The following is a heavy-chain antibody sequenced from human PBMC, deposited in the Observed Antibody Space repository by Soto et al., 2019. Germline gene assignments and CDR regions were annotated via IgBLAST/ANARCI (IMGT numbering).Heavy chain of an antibody. V-gene: IGHV3-21*01. CDR2: ISSSSSYI. CDR3: AREGNDFWSGPWFGY. CDR1: GFTFSSYS. Sequence: GGSLRLSCAASGFTFSSYSMNWVRQAPGKGLEWVSSISSSSSYIYYADSVKGRFTISRDNAKNSLYLQMNSLRAEDTAVYYCAREGNDFWSGPWFGYWGQGTLVTVSS. D-gene: IGHD3-3*01. J-gene: IGHJ4*02.